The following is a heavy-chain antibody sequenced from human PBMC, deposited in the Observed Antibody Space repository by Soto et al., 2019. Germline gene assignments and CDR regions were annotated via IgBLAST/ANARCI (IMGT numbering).Heavy chain of an antibody. CDR1: GGSVSSGSYY. J-gene: IGHJ5*02. V-gene: IGHV4-61*01. CDR2: IYYSGSN. Sequence: SETLSLTCTVSGGSVSSGSYYWSWIRQPPGKGLEWIGYIYYSGSNNYNPSLKSRVTISVDTSKNQFSLKLSSVTAADTAVYYCASRQGVDGDYGATRWFDPWGQGTLVTVAS. CDR3: ASRQGVDGDYGATRWFDP. D-gene: IGHD4-17*01.